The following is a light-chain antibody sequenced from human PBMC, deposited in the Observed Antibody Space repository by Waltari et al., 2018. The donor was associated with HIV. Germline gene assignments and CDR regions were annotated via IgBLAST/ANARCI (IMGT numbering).Light chain of an antibody. V-gene: IGLV1-51*01. CDR1: RSNIGNNY. Sequence: QSVLTQPPSVSAAPGQTVTISCPGSRSNIGNNYVSWYQQVTGAAPKLVLYDNNERPSGIRDRFSGSKSGTSATLDITGLQPGDEADYYCGTWDSGKNVWVFGGGTKLTVL. CDR2: DNN. CDR3: GTWDSGKNVWV. J-gene: IGLJ3*02.